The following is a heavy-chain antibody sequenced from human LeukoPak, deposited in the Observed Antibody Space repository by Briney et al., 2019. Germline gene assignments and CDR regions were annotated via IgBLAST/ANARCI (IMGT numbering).Heavy chain of an antibody. J-gene: IGHJ4*02. D-gene: IGHD3-22*01. CDR3: ARDLYRIVVVPHYFDY. V-gene: IGHV3-23*01. CDR1: GFTFDDYA. Sequence: PGGSLRLSCAASGFTFDDYAMHWVRQAPGKGPEWVSAISGTGANTFYADSVKGRFTISRDNSKNTLYLQMNSLRAEDTAVYYCARDLYRIVVVPHYFDYWGQGTLVTVSS. CDR2: ISGTGANT.